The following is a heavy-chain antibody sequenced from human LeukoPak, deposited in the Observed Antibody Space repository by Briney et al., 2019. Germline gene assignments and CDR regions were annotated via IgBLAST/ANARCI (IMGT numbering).Heavy chain of an antibody. V-gene: IGHV4-59*01. D-gene: IGHD2-21*02. CDR2: IYNSGST. Sequence: PSETLSLTCIVSGDSISSYYWSWIRQPPGKGLEWIGYIYNSGSTNYNPSLKSRVTISLDTSENEFSLKLSSVTAADTAIYYCARDLGVTAPRGIFDYWGQGTLVTVSS. J-gene: IGHJ4*02. CDR3: ARDLGVTAPRGIFDY. CDR1: GDSISSYY.